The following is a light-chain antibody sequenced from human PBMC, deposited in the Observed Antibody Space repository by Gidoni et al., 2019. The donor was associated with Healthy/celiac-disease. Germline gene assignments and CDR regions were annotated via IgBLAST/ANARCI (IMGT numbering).Light chain of an antibody. CDR3: AAWDASLNGPV. CDR2: SNN. CDR1: SSNIGSNT. V-gene: IGLV1-44*01. J-gene: IGLJ1*01. Sequence: QSVLTQPPSASGTPGQRVTISCSGTSSNIGSNTVNWYQQLPGTAPKLLINSNNQRPSGVPDRFSGSKSGTSASLAISGLQSEDEADYYCAAWDASLNGPVFGTGTKVTVL.